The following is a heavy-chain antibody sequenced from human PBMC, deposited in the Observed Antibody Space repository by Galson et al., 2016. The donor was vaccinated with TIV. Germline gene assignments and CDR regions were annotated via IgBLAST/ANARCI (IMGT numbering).Heavy chain of an antibody. CDR3: ARPHYRDVDY. CDR1: GYNFTNYW. J-gene: IGHJ4*02. CDR2: IDPEDSYT. V-gene: IGHV5-10-1*01. Sequence: SGAEVTKPGESLRISCKTSGYNFTNYWIIWVRQVPGKGLEWVGSIDPEDSYTEYISSFQGHVTISSDQSIATSYLQWGSLTASDTAMYYCARPHYRDVDYWGLGTLVTVSS. D-gene: IGHD4-17*01.